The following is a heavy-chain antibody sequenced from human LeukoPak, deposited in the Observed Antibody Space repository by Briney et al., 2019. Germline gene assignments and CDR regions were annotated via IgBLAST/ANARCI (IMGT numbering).Heavy chain of an antibody. D-gene: IGHD4-23*01. CDR3: AKEDQVYGGGPDY. Sequence: PGGSLRLSCAASGFTFSSYGMHWVRQAPGKGLEWVAVISYDGSNKYYADSVKGRFTISRDNSKNTLYLQMNSLRAEDTAVYYCAKEDQVYGGGPDYWGQGTLVTVSS. CDR1: GFTFSSYG. V-gene: IGHV3-30*18. CDR2: ISYDGSNK. J-gene: IGHJ4*02.